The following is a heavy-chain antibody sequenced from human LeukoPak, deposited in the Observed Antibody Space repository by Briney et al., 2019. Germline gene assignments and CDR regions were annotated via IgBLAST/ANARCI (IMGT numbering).Heavy chain of an antibody. CDR1: GYTFTSYD. CDR2: MNPNSGNT. V-gene: IGHV1-8*01. J-gene: IGHJ6*02. D-gene: IGHD2-15*01. CDR3: AREPSSSLSGGSYGMDV. Sequence: ASVKVSCKASGYTFTSYDINWVRQATGQGLEWMGWMNPNSGNTDYAQKFQGRVTMTRNTSISTAYMELSSLRYEDTAVYYCAREPSSSLSGGSYGMDVWGQGTTVTVSS.